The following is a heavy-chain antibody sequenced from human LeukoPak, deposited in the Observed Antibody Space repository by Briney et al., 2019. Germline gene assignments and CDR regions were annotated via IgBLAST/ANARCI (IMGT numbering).Heavy chain of an antibody. V-gene: IGHV4-38-2*02. J-gene: IGHJ5*02. D-gene: IGHD4-17*01. Sequence: SETLSLTCTVSGYSISSGYYWGWIRQPPGKGLEWIGSIYHSGSTYYNPSLKSRVTISVDTSKNQFSLKLSSVTAADTAVYYCARDLSSYGFISTVTTRGWFDPWGQGTLVTVSS. CDR2: IYHSGST. CDR1: GYSISSGYY. CDR3: ARDLSSYGFISTVTTRGWFDP.